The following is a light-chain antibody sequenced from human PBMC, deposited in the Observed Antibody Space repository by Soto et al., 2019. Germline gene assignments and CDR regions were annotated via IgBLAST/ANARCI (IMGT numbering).Light chain of an antibody. V-gene: IGKV2-28*01. Sequence: DIVMTQSPLSLPVTPGEPASISCRSSQSLLHSNGYNYLDWYLQKPGQSPQLLIYLGSNRASGVPERFSGSGSGTDFTLKIRRVEAEDVGVYYCMQALQTPLTFGPGTKVDIK. J-gene: IGKJ3*01. CDR3: MQALQTPLT. CDR2: LGS. CDR1: QSLLHSNGYNY.